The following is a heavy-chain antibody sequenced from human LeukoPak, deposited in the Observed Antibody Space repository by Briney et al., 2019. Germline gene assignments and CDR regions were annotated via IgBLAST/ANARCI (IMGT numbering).Heavy chain of an antibody. V-gene: IGHV4-59*01. Sequence: SETLSLTCTVSGGSISSYYWSWIRQPPGKGLEWIGYIYYSGSTNYNPSLKSRVTISVDTSKNQFSLKLSSVTAADTAVYYCVRGGRPAYYFDYWGQGTLVPVSS. CDR3: VRGGRPAYYFDY. D-gene: IGHD2-15*01. J-gene: IGHJ4*02. CDR1: GGSISSYY. CDR2: IYYSGST.